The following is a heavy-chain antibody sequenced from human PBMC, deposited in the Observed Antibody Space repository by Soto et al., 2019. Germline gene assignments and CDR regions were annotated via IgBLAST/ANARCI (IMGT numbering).Heavy chain of an antibody. J-gene: IGHJ4*01. CDR3: VRDRLYSDWGSGNYNGAFDY. CDR2: ISAYNGNT. D-gene: IGHD3-10*01. V-gene: IGHV1-18*01. CDR1: GYTFTSYT. Sequence: GSSLKLSCKSTGYTFTSYTSSWVRQAPGQGLEWVGWISAYNGNTKYAQKVQGRVTMTTDTSTSTAYMELRSLRSDDTAVYYCVRDRLYSDWGSGNYNGAFDYWG.